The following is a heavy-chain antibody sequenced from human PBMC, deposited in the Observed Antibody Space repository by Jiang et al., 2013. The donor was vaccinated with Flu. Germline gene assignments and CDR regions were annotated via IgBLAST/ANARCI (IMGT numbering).Heavy chain of an antibody. D-gene: IGHD5-12*01. CDR2: IYYSGST. Sequence: GPGLVKPAQTLSLTCTVSGDSINSDDYYWSWIRQPPGKGLEWIGFIYYSGSTYYNLSLKSRLTISVDTSKNQFSLNLSSVTAADTAVYYCARAMILNWYFDLVGRGTLVTVSS. CDR1: GDSINSDDYY. J-gene: IGHJ2*01. CDR3: ARAMILNWYFDL. V-gene: IGHV4-30-4*01.